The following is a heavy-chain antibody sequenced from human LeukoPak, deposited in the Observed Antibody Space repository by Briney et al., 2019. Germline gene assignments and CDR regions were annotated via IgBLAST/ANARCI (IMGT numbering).Heavy chain of an antibody. CDR3: ARAGLWDYSDSSGYHNGAFDI. J-gene: IGHJ3*02. D-gene: IGHD3-22*01. CDR1: GYTFTAYY. CDR2: INPNSGGT. Sequence: GASVKVSCKASGYTFTAYYMHRVRQAPGQGLEWMRWINPNSGGTNYAQKFQGRVTMTRDTSISTAYMELSGLISDDTAVYYCARAGLWDYSDSSGYHNGAFDIWGQGTMVTVSS. V-gene: IGHV1-2*02.